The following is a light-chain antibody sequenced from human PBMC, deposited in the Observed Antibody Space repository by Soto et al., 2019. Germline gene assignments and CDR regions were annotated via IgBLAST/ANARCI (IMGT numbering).Light chain of an antibody. Sequence: QLVPTQPASVSGSPGQSITISCTGTSSDVGGYNYVSWYQQHTGKAPKLMIYEVSNRPSGVSNRFSGSKSGNTASLTISGLQAEDEADYYCTSYTSSITYVFGTGTKLTVL. V-gene: IGLV2-14*01. CDR2: EVS. CDR1: SSDVGGYNY. CDR3: TSYTSSITYV. J-gene: IGLJ1*01.